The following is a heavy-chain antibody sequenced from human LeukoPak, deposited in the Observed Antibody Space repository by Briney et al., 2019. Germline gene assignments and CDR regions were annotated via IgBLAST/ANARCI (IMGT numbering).Heavy chain of an antibody. V-gene: IGHV1-69*05. CDR3: AGVGDSSGYYFDY. Sequence: GASVKVSCKASGGTFSSYAISWVRQAPGQGLEWRGGIIPIFGTANYAQKFQGRGTITTDESTSTAYMELSSLRSEDTAVCYCAGVGDSSGYYFDYWGQGTLVTVSS. CDR1: GGTFSSYA. J-gene: IGHJ4*02. CDR2: IIPIFGTA. D-gene: IGHD3-22*01.